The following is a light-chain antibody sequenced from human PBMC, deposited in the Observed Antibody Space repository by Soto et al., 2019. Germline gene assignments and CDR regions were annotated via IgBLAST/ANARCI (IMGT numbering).Light chain of an antibody. V-gene: IGLV2-14*01. CDR3: YSYTTSSTYV. J-gene: IGLJ1*01. Sequence: QSDLTQPASGTGSPGQSITISCTGTSSDVGGYNYVSWYQQHPAKVPKLMIYHVSNRPSGVSDRFSGSKSGNTASLTISGLQAEDEGDYYCYSYTTSSTYVFGTGTKVTVL. CDR1: SSDVGGYNY. CDR2: HVS.